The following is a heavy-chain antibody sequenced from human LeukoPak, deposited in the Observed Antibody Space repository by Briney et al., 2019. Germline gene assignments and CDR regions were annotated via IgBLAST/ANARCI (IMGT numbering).Heavy chain of an antibody. CDR2: ISGSGSGGST. Sequence: GSLRLSCAASGFTFSSSAMSWVRQAPGKGLEWVSSISGSGSGGSTYYADSVKGRFTISRDNSKNTLYLQMNSLRAEDTAVYYCARRAGAYSHPYDYWGQGTLATVSS. J-gene: IGHJ4*02. D-gene: IGHD4/OR15-4a*01. V-gene: IGHV3-23*01. CDR3: ARRAGAYSHPYDY. CDR1: GFTFSSSA.